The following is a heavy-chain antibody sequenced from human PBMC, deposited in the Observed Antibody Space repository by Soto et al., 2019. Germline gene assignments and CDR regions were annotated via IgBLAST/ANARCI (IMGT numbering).Heavy chain of an antibody. CDR1: GGSFSGYY. V-gene: IGHV4-34*01. J-gene: IGHJ4*02. Sequence: SETLSLTCAVYGGSFSGYYWSWIRQPPGKGLEWIGEINHSGSTNYNPSLKSRVTISVDTSKNQFSLKLSSVTAADTAVYYCASDIAAAGSGKHDYWGQGTLVTVSS. CDR2: INHSGST. D-gene: IGHD6-13*01. CDR3: ASDIAAAGSGKHDY.